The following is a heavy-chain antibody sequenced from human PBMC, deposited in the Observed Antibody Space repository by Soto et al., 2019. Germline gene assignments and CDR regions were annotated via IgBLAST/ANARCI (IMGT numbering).Heavy chain of an antibody. J-gene: IGHJ4*02. CDR1: GGSISSYY. D-gene: IGHD5-12*01. CDR3: ARDYQGVEMATNYFDY. CDR2: IYYSGST. Sequence: SETLSLTCTVSGGSISSYYWSWIRQPPGKGLEWIGYIYYSGSTNYNPSLKSRVTISVDTSKNQFSLKLSSVTAADTAVYYCARDYQGVEMATNYFDYWGQGTLVTVSS. V-gene: IGHV4-59*01.